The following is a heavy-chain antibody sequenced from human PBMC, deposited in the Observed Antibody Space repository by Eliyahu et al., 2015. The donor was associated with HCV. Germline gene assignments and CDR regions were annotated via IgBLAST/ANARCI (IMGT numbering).Heavy chain of an antibody. CDR3: ARPIVGAKGGAFDI. CDR2: ISSSSSTI. V-gene: IGHV3-48*01. CDR1: GFTFSSYS. D-gene: IGHD1-26*01. J-gene: IGHJ3*02. Sequence: EVQLVESGGGLVQPGGSLRLSCAASGFTFSSYSMNWVRQAPGKGLEWVSYISSSSSTIYYADSVKGRFTISRDNAKNSLYLQMNSLRAEDTAVYYCARPIVGAKGGAFDIWGQGTMVTVSS.